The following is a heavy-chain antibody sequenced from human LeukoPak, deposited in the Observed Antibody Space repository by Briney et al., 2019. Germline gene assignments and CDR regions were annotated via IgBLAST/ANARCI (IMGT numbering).Heavy chain of an antibody. V-gene: IGHV4-39*01. Sequence: LETLSLTCSVLGASVYSGDYYWVWIRQPPGKGLEYIGAVYYSGSTFDNPSLSGRIAMSVDTSKNQFSLNLASVTATDTAVYYCARRGVFGSDNYFEYWGQGILGVVSS. D-gene: IGHD3-10*01. CDR2: VYYSGST. CDR3: ARRGVFGSDNYFEY. J-gene: IGHJ4*03. CDR1: GASVYSGDYY.